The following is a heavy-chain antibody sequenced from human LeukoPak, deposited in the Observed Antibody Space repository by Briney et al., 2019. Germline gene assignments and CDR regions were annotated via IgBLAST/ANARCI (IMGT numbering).Heavy chain of an antibody. J-gene: IGHJ3*02. Sequence: SETLSLTCTVSGGSISSYYWSWIRQPPGKGLEWIGYIYYSGSTNYNPSLKSRVTISVDTSKNQFSLKLSSVTAADTAVYYCARGGYSFDDAFDIWGQGTMVTVSS. V-gene: IGHV4-59*01. CDR1: GGSISSYY. D-gene: IGHD5-18*01. CDR2: IYYSGST. CDR3: ARGGYSFDDAFDI.